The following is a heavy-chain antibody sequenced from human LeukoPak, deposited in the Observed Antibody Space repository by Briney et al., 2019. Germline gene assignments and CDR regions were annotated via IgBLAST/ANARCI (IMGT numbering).Heavy chain of an antibody. V-gene: IGHV3-66*01. J-gene: IGHJ4*02. CDR3: AREDILTGYYDY. CDR2: IYSGGST. CDR1: GFTVSSNY. D-gene: IGHD3-9*01. Sequence: PGGSLRLSCAASGFTVSSNYMSWVRQAPGKGLEWVSVIYSGGSTYYADSVRGRFTISRDNSKNTLYLQMNSLRAEDTAVYYCAREDILTGYYDYWGQGTLVTVSS.